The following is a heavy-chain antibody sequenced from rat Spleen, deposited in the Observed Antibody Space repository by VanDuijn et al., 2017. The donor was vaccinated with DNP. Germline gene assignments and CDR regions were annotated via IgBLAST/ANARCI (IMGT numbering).Heavy chain of an antibody. CDR1: GFTFSDYY. V-gene: IGHV5-20*01. J-gene: IGHJ3*01. CDR2: ISYNGGTP. Sequence: EVLLVESDGGLVQPGRSLKLSCAVSGFTFSDYYMAWVRQAPAKGLEWVATISYNGGTPYYRDSVKGRFTISRDNAQSTLYLQMDSLRSEDTATYYCATECNWFAYWGQGTLVTVSS. CDR3: ATECNWFAY.